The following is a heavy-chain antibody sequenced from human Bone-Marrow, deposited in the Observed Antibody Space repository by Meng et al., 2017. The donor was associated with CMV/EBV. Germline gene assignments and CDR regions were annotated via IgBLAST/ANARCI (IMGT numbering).Heavy chain of an antibody. CDR2: INSDGSST. Sequence: GGSLRLSCAASGFTFSSYWMHWVRQAPGKGLVWVSRINSDGSSTSYADSVKGRFTISRDNAENTLYLQMNSLRAEDTAVYYCARDLDFWSGYNYYYGMDVWGQGTTVTVSS. V-gene: IGHV3-74*01. CDR3: ARDLDFWSGYNYYYGMDV. D-gene: IGHD3-3*01. CDR1: GFTFSSYW. J-gene: IGHJ6*02.